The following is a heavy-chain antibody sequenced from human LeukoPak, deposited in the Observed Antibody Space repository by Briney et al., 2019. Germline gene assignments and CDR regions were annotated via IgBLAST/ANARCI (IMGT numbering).Heavy chain of an antibody. Sequence: PGGSLRLSCAASGFAFSSYSMNWVRQAPGKGLEWVSYISSSSSTIYYADSVKGRFTISRDNAKNSLYLQMNSLRVEDTAVYYCAKDLRSTGWYFSFVDYWGQGTLVTVSS. D-gene: IGHD6-19*01. CDR1: GFAFSSYS. CDR3: AKDLRSTGWYFSFVDY. CDR2: ISSSSSTI. J-gene: IGHJ4*02. V-gene: IGHV3-48*01.